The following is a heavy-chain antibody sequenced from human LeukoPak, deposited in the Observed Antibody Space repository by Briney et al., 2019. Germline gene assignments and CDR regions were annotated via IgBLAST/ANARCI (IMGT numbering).Heavy chain of an antibody. CDR1: GFTVSTNY. CDR2: IYSGGST. D-gene: IGHD5-24*01. J-gene: IGHJ4*02. Sequence: QSGGSLRLSCATSGFTVSTNYISWVRQVVGKGLEWVSVIYSGGSTYYADSVKGRFTISRDNFKNTVYLQMTSLRAEDTAVYYRALQRTLWQQLLDYWGQGTLVTVSS. CDR3: ALQRTLWQQLLDY. V-gene: IGHV3-53*01.